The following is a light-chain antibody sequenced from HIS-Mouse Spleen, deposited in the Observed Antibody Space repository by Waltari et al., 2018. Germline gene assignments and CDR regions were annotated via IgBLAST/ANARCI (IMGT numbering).Light chain of an antibody. Sequence: QSALTQPRSVSGSPGQSVTISCTGTSSDVGGYNYVSWYQQHPGKAPKLLIYSVSQRPSGVPVRFSCSKSGNTASLTISGLQAEDEADYYCCSYAGSYTYVFGTGTKVTVL. CDR1: SSDVGGYNY. J-gene: IGLJ1*01. CDR2: SVS. V-gene: IGLV2-11*01. CDR3: CSYAGSYTYV.